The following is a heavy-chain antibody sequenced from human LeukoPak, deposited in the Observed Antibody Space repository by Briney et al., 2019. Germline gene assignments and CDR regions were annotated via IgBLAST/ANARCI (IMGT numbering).Heavy chain of an antibody. CDR3: ARGSSSLEWLLYMDYYYMDV. D-gene: IGHD3-3*01. CDR2: IYYSGST. CDR1: GGSVSSRSYY. J-gene: IGHJ6*03. V-gene: IGHV4-61*01. Sequence: SETLSLTCTVSGGSVSSRSYYWSWIRQPPGKGLEWIGYIYYSGSTNYNPSLKSRVTISVDTSKNQFSLKLSSVTAADTAVYYCARGSSSLEWLLYMDYYYMDVWGKGTTVTVSS.